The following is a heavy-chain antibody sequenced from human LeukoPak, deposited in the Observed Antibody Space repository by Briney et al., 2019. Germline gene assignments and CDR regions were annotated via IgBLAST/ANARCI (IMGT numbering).Heavy chain of an antibody. D-gene: IGHD4-11*01. V-gene: IGHV4-39*01. J-gene: IGHJ2*01. Sequence: KPSETLSLTCTVSGGSISSSSYYWGWIRQPPGKGLEWIGSIYYSGSTYYNPSLKSRVTISVDTSKNQFSLKLSSVTAADTAVYYCARRDSDYWYFDLWGRGTLVTVSS. CDR1: GGSISSSSYY. CDR3: ARRDSDYWYFDL. CDR2: IYYSGST.